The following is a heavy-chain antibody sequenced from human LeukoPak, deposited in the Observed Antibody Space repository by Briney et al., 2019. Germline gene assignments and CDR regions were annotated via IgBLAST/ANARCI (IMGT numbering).Heavy chain of an antibody. CDR3: ARAPTDIVVVPAAILYSSGWYFDY. Sequence: GRSMRLSCAASGFTFSSYGMHWVRQAPGKGLEWVAVIWYDGSNKYYADSVKGRFTISRDNSKNALYLEMNGMRAEDTAVYYCARAPTDIVVVPAAILYSSGWYFDYWGQGTLVTVSS. CDR2: IWYDGSNK. J-gene: IGHJ4*02. V-gene: IGHV3-33*01. D-gene: IGHD2-2*01. CDR1: GFTFSSYG.